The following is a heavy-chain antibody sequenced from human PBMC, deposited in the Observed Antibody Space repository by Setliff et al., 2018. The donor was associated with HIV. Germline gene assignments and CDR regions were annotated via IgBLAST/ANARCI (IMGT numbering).Heavy chain of an antibody. V-gene: IGHV5-51*01. CDR3: ARRPYYGSGTTEFDY. D-gene: IGHD3-10*01. J-gene: IGHJ4*02. CDR1: RYSFASYW. CDR2: IYPGDSDT. Sequence: GESLKISCKGSRYSFASYWIGWVRQMPGKGLEWMGIIYPGDSDTRYSPSFQGQVTISADKSISTAYLQWSSLKASDTAMYYCARRPYYGSGTTEFDYWGQGTLVTVSS.